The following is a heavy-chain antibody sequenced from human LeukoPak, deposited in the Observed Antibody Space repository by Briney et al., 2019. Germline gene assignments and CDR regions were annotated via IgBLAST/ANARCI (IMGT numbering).Heavy chain of an antibody. Sequence: PSQXXSLTCTVSGGSISSGDYYWSWIRQPPGKGLEWIGYIYYSGSTYYNPSLKSRVTISVDTSKNQFSLKLSSVTAADTAVYYCARDRDYSNNDAFDIWGQGTMVTVSS. CDR3: ARDRDYSNNDAFDI. V-gene: IGHV4-30-4*08. J-gene: IGHJ3*02. D-gene: IGHD4-11*01. CDR2: IYYSGST. CDR1: GGSISSGDYY.